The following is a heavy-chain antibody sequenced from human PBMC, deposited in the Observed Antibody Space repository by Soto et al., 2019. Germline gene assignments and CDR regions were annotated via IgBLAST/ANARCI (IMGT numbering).Heavy chain of an antibody. Sequence: GGSLRLSCAASGLSFSSYSMNWVRQAPGKGLEWVSYISRTSGATYYADSVEGRFTISRDNAKNSLYLQMSSLRAEDTAVYYCARDRHYCSDDRCYETGSDYWGQGTLVTVSS. CDR3: ARDRHYCSDDRCYETGSDY. CDR1: GLSFSSYS. J-gene: IGHJ4*02. CDR2: ISRTSGAT. V-gene: IGHV3-48*01. D-gene: IGHD2-15*01.